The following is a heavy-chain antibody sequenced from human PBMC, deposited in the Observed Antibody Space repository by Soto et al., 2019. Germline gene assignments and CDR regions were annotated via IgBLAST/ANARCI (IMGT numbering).Heavy chain of an antibody. CDR3: ARDRTSIAAAGKGYYYGMDV. CDR2: ISYDGSNK. D-gene: IGHD6-13*01. CDR1: GFTFSSYA. J-gene: IGHJ6*02. Sequence: GGSLRLSCAASGFTFSSYAMHWVRQAPGKGLEWVAVISYDGSNKYYADSVKGRFTISRDNSKNTLYLQMNSLRAEDTAVYYCARDRTSIAAAGKGYYYGMDVWGQGTTVTVSS. V-gene: IGHV3-30-3*01.